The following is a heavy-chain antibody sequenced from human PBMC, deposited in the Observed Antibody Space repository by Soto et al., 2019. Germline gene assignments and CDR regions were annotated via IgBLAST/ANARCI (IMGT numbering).Heavy chain of an antibody. Sequence: LRLSCAASGCTFSSYSMNWVRQAPGKGLEWVSSISSSSSYIYYADSVKGRFTISRDNAKNSLYLQMNSLRDEDTAVYYCARDSTCSGGRCYLYYYYYGMYXWGQGTTFTVS. D-gene: IGHD2-15*01. CDR1: GCTFSSYS. V-gene: IGHV3-21*01. J-gene: IGHJ6*02. CDR3: ARDSTCSGGRCYLYYYYYGMYX. CDR2: ISSSSSYI.